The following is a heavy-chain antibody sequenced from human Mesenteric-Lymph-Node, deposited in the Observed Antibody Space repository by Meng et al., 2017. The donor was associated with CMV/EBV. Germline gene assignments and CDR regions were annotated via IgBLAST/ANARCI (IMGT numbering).Heavy chain of an antibody. J-gene: IGHJ4*02. CDR3: VRQPLEPQPIHFDL. Sequence: AETLSLTCAVYGGSFSGYDWSWIRQPPGKGLEWIGEINHSGSTNYNPSLQSRVTISVDTAKTQFSLKLSFVTAADTAVYYCVRQPLEPQPIHFDLWGQGTLVTVSS. D-gene: IGHD6-13*01. CDR2: INHSGST. V-gene: IGHV4-34*01. CDR1: GGSFSGYD.